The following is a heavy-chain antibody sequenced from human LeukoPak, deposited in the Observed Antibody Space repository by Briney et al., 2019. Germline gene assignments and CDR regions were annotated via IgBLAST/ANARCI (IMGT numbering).Heavy chain of an antibody. V-gene: IGHV4-38-2*02. D-gene: IGHD2-2*01. J-gene: IGHJ4*02. CDR3: ARLSNDLNSD. CDR1: GYSISSGYY. CDR2: IYHSGST. Sequence: SETLSLTCTVSGYSISSGYYWGWIRQPPGEGLEWIGSIYHSGSTFYSPSPESRITISVDTSKNQFSLKLTSVTAADTAVYYWARLSNDLNSDWGQGTLVTVSS.